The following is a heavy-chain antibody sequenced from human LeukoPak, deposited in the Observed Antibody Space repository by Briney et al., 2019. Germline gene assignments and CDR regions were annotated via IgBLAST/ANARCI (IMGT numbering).Heavy chain of an antibody. CDR3: ARDHSTPGGYWFDP. V-gene: IGHV4-59*01. Sequence: SSETLSLTCTVSGGSISSYYWSWIRQPPGKGLEWIGYIYYSGSTNYNPSLMSRVPISVDTTKNQFSLKLSSVTAADTAVYYSARDHSTPGGYWFDPWGQGTLVTVSS. D-gene: IGHD2-2*01. J-gene: IGHJ5*02. CDR2: IYYSGST. CDR1: GGSISSYY.